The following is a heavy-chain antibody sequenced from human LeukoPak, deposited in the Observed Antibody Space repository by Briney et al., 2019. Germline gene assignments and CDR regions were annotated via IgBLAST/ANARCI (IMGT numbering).Heavy chain of an antibody. CDR1: GFTFSSYI. CDR3: ASDYGGTSGDS. CDR2: ISSSRSYI. Sequence: GGSLRLSCAASGFTFSSYIMNWVRQAAGKGLEGVASISSSRSYIYYADSVKGRFTISRDNAKNYLYMQLNRLRAEDTAVYYCASDYGGTSGDSWGQGTLVPVSS. D-gene: IGHD4-23*01. J-gene: IGHJ4*02. V-gene: IGHV3-21*01.